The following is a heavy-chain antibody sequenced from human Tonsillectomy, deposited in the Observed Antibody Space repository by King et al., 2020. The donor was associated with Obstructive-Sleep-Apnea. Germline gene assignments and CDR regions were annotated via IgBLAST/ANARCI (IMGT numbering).Heavy chain of an antibody. Sequence: QLQESGPGLVKPSETLSLMCTVSGGSISSYFWTWIRQPAGKGLEWIGRIYTSGSINYNPSLNSRVTMSVDMSKNQFSLKLSSVTAADTAVYYCAREGSGSRPFDYWGQGTLVTVSS. CDR1: GGSISSYF. J-gene: IGHJ4*02. V-gene: IGHV4-4*07. CDR3: AREGSGSRPFDY. CDR2: IYTSGSI. D-gene: IGHD3-10*01.